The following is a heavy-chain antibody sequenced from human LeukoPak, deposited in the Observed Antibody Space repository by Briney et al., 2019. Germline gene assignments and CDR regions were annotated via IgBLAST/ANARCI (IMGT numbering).Heavy chain of an antibody. D-gene: IGHD2-15*01. J-gene: IGHJ4*02. Sequence: GGSLRLSCAASGFTFSSYWMSWVRQAPGKGLEWVANIKQDGSEKYYVDSVKGRFTISRDNAKDLLYLQMNSLRAEDTAVYYCARDFALLRGDYWGQGTLVTVSS. CDR2: IKQDGSEK. CDR1: GFTFSSYW. CDR3: ARDFALLRGDY. V-gene: IGHV3-7*03.